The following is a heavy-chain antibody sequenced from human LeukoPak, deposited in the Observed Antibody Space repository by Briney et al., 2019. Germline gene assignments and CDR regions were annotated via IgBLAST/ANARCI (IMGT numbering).Heavy chain of an antibody. CDR1: GFTFSSYS. D-gene: IGHD3-22*01. J-gene: IGHJ4*02. V-gene: IGHV3-21*01. CDR3: ARTPRYYYDSSGYLDY. CDR2: ISSSSSYI. Sequence: PGGSLRLSCAASGFTFSSYSMNWVRQAPGKGLEWVSSISSSSSYIYYADSVKGRFTISRDNAKNSLYLQMNSLRAEDTAVYYCARTPRYYYDSSGYLDYWGQGTLVTVSS.